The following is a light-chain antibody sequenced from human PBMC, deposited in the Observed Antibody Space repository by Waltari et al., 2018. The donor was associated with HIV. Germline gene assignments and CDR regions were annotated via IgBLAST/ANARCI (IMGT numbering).Light chain of an antibody. V-gene: IGKV1-5*03. CDR2: KAS. Sequence: DIQMTQSPSTLSASVGDSVTITCRASQNINSWLAWYQQKPGKAPKLLIYKASSLESGVPSRFSGSRSGTEFTLTISSLQPDDFATYYCQQYNTFSTFGQGTKVEIK. CDR3: QQYNTFST. J-gene: IGKJ1*01. CDR1: QNINSW.